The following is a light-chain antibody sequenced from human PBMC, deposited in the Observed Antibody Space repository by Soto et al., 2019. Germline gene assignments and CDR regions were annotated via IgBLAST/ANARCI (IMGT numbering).Light chain of an antibody. Sequence: EVVITQSPSTLAVSPCERATLSCGASESVSRNLAWYQQKPGQAPRLLIYEASNRATGIPARFSGSGSGADFTLTISSLEPEDFALYYCQQHINWPLTFGGGTKVDIK. CDR1: ESVSRN. CDR2: EAS. CDR3: QQHINWPLT. J-gene: IGKJ4*01. V-gene: IGKV3-11*01.